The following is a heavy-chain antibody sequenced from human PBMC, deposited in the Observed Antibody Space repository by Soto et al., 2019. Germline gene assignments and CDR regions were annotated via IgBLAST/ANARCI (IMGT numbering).Heavy chain of an antibody. CDR3: AKVADIAAVFPPYYYYYGMDV. Sequence: PGGSLRLSCAASGFTFSTYWMHWIRQVPGKGLEWVSRINSDASHTYYADSVKGRFTISRDNAKNTLHLEMNSLRAEDTAVYYCAKVADIAAVFPPYYYYYGMDVWGQGTTVTVSS. V-gene: IGHV3-74*01. J-gene: IGHJ6*02. D-gene: IGHD6-13*01. CDR2: INSDASHT. CDR1: GFTFSTYW.